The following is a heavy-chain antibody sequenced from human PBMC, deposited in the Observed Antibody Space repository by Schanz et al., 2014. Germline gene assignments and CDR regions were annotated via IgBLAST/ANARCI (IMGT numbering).Heavy chain of an antibody. D-gene: IGHD6-25*01. CDR2: IYTSGTT. V-gene: IGHV4-61*02. Sequence: QVQLQESGPGLVKPSQTLSLTCIASGGSISSCTYYWSWLRQPAGKGLEWIGRIYTSGTTNYNPPRKSQVDKPLDTSKNKFPRKLSSVTAADTAVYYCAREPLSGYNWFDPWGQGSLVTVSS. CDR3: AREPLSGYNWFDP. J-gene: IGHJ5*02. CDR1: GGSISSCTYY.